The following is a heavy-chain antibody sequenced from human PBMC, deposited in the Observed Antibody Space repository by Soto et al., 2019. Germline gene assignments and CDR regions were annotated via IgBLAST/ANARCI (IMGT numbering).Heavy chain of an antibody. J-gene: IGHJ4*02. D-gene: IGHD3-3*01. CDR1: GFTFSDHY. CDR3: ARVKSAYSFDY. Sequence: EVQLVESGGGLVQPGGSLRLSCAASGFTFSDHYMDWVRQAPGKGLEWVGRTRKKANSYTTEYAASVKGRFTISRDESKNSLYLQMNSLKTEDTAVYYCARVKSAYSFDYWGQGTLVTVSS. CDR2: TRKKANSYTT. V-gene: IGHV3-72*01.